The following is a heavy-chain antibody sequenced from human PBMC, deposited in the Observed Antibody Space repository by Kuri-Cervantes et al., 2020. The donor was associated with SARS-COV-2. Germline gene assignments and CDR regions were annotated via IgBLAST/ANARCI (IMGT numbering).Heavy chain of an antibody. CDR2: IYYSGST. CDR3: ARTNKQWRGYFDY. CDR1: GGSISSSSYY. Sequence: LSCTVSGGSISSSSYYWGWIRQPPGKGLEWIGSIYYSGSTYYNPSLKSRVTISVDTSKNQFSLKLSSVTAADTAVYYCARTNKQWRGYFDYWGQGTLVTVSS. J-gene: IGHJ4*02. V-gene: IGHV4-39*01. D-gene: IGHD6-19*01.